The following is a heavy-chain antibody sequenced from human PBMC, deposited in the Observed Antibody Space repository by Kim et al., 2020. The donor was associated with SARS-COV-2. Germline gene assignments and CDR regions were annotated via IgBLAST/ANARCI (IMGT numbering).Heavy chain of an antibody. CDR2: INHTGNT. Sequence: SETLSLTCAVYGGSFSDYNWSWIRQPPGQGLEWIGEINHTGNTNVSPSLKSRITISVDPSKSQFSLRLKSMTATDTAVYYCARGRARVVPAPVLGLGPYYDYYAVDVWGRGTPVAVSS. J-gene: IGHJ6*02. CDR3: ARGRARVVPAPVLGLGPYYDYYAVDV. V-gene: IGHV4-34*01. CDR1: GGSFSDYN. D-gene: IGHD2-2*01.